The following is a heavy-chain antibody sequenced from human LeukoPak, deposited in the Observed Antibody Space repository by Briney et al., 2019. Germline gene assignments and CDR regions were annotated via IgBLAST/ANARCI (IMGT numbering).Heavy chain of an antibody. CDR1: GFTFSSYW. V-gene: IGHV3-33*08. D-gene: IGHD1-26*01. J-gene: IGHJ3*02. CDR2: IWYDGSNK. Sequence: GGSLRLSCAASGFTFSSYWMHWVRQAPGKGLEWVAVIWYDGSNKYYADSVKGRFTISRDNSKNTLYLQMNSLRAEDTAVYYCARTGATNAFDIWGQGTMVTVSS. CDR3: ARTGATNAFDI.